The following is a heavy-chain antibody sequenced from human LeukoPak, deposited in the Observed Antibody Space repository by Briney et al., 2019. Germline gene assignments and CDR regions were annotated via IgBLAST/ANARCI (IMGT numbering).Heavy chain of an antibody. V-gene: IGHV3-74*01. CDR1: GFTFNLYW. CDR2: ISDDGTTT. Sequence: AGGSLRLSCAASGFTFNLYWIHWVRQPPGKGLEWLSRISDDGTTTNYADSVKGRFTISRDNAKNTLYLQMHSLRVDDTAVYYCARESRYHSGWGSYQPYWFYPWGQGTLVTVSS. J-gene: IGHJ5*02. CDR3: ARESRYHSGWGSYQPYWFYP. D-gene: IGHD3-10*01.